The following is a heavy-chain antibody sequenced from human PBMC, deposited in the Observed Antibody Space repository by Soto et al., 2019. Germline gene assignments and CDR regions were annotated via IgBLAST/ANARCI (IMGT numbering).Heavy chain of an antibody. V-gene: IGHV3-66*01. J-gene: IGHJ6*02. CDR1: GLTASSDY. CDR3: ARDPGDRNGMSV. Sequence: EVQLVESGGGLVHPGGSLRLSCAASGLTASSDYVSWVRQAPGKGLEWVSVTYSAGTTYSADSVQGRFTISRDDSKNMLYLQMNSLRAEHTAVYFCARDPGDRNGMSVWGQGTTVTVSS. D-gene: IGHD1-26*01. CDR2: TYSAGTT.